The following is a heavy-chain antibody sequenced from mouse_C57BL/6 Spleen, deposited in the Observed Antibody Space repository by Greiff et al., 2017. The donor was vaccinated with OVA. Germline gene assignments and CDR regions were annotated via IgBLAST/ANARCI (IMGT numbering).Heavy chain of an antibody. V-gene: IGHV1-39*01. CDR3: ARDYYGSSWYFDD. Sequence: VQLQQSGPELVKPGASVKISCKASGYSFTDYYMNWVKQSTGKSLEWIGVINPNYGTTSYNQKFKGKATLTVDQSSSTAYMQLNSLTSEDSAGDYCARDYYGSSWYFDDWGTGTTVTVSS. CDR2: INPNYGTT. J-gene: IGHJ1*03. D-gene: IGHD1-1*01. CDR1: GYSFTDYY.